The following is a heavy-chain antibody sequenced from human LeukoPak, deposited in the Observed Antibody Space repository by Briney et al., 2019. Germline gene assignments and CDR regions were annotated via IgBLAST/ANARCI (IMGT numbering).Heavy chain of an antibody. J-gene: IGHJ6*02. CDR3: ARRSGWYRGYGMDV. Sequence: SETLSLTCSVSGGSISSSSYYWGWIRQPPGKGLEWIGRSYYSGSTYYNPSLKSRVTISVDTSKNQSSLKLSSVTAADTAVYYCARRSGWYRGYGMDVWGQGTTVTVSS. CDR2: SYYSGST. CDR1: GGSISSSSYY. D-gene: IGHD6-19*01. V-gene: IGHV4-39*07.